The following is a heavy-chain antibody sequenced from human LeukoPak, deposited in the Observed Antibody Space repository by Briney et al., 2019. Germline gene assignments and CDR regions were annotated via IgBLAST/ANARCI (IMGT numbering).Heavy chain of an antibody. CDR3: AKDAVSPYYYHMDV. J-gene: IGHJ6*03. V-gene: IGHV3-11*04. CDR2: ISSSGSTI. Sequence: GGALRLSRAGSGFTLSDYYMSWVRQAPGEGVGGGLYISSSGSTIYYADSVKGRFTISRDNAKNSLYLQMNSLRAEDTAVYYCAKDAVSPYYYHMDVWGKGTTVTVSS. D-gene: IGHD6-19*01. CDR1: GFTLSDYY.